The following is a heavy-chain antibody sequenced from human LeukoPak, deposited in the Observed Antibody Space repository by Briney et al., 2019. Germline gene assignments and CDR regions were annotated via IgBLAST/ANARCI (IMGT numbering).Heavy chain of an antibody. V-gene: IGHV4-59*08. J-gene: IGHJ3*02. CDR1: GGSIGSGSY. CDR2: IHYSGST. CDR3: ASTIYGWAFGI. D-gene: IGHD4-17*01. Sequence: SETLSLTCTVSGGSIGSGSYWSWIRQPPGKGLEWIGYIHYSGSTNYNPSLKSRVTISVDTSKNQFSLKLSSVTAADTAVYYCASTIYGWAFGIWGQGTMVTVSS.